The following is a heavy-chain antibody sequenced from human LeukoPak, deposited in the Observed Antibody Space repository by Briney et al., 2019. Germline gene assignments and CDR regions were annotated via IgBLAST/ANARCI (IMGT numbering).Heavy chain of an antibody. J-gene: IGHJ4*02. CDR2: INHSGST. V-gene: IGHV4-34*01. D-gene: IGHD3-3*01. Sequence: SETLSLTCAVYGGSFSGYYWSWIRQPPGKGLEWIGEINHSGSTNYNPSLKSRVTISVDTSKNQFSLKLSSVTAADTAVYYCARGEKRPVLRFLEWLLEYYFDYWGQGSLVTVSS. CDR3: ARGEKRPVLRFLEWLLEYYFDY. CDR1: GGSFSGYY.